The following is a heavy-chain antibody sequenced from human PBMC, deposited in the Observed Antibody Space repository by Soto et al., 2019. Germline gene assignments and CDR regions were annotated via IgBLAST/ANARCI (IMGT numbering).Heavy chain of an antibody. CDR1: GFTFSSYW. Sequence: EVQLVESGGGLVQPGGSLRLSCVESGFTFSSYWMSWVRQAPVKGLGWVGNIKQDGSEENYVDSVKGRFTISRDNAKNSMYLQMNSLRAEDTAVYYCARIASSGRTWDVWGQGTTVVVSS. CDR2: IKQDGSEE. D-gene: IGHD3-3*02. J-gene: IGHJ6*02. CDR3: ARIASSGRTWDV. V-gene: IGHV3-7*01.